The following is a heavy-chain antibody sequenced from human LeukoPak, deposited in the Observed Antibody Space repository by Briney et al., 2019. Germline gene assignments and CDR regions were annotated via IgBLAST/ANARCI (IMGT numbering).Heavy chain of an antibody. CDR1: GGSISSYY. D-gene: IGHD3-9*01. CDR2: IYYSGST. J-gene: IGHJ4*02. V-gene: IGHV4-39*01. CDR3: ARLFWAPDFDWLPTFDY. Sequence: SETLSLTCTVSGGSISSYYWGWIRQPPGKGLEWIGSIYYSGSTYYNPSLKSRVTISVDTSKNQFSLKLSSVTAADTAVYYCARLFWAPDFDWLPTFDYWGQGTLVTVSS.